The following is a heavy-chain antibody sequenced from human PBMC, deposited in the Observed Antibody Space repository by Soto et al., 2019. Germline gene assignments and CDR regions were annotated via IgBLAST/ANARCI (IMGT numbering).Heavy chain of an antibody. D-gene: IGHD3-16*01. CDR2: ISGNNGAT. CDR1: GYTFTDYG. J-gene: IGHJ5*02. CDR3: YGAPEYFRMGGNWFGP. V-gene: IGHV1-18*04. Sequence: GASVKVSCKASGYTFTDYGVSWVRQAPGQGLEWMGWISGNNGATNYAQKFQGRVTLTLDTSTSTAYMEVRSLRSDDPAVYYRYGAPEYFRMGGNWFGPWGQGTLVTVSS.